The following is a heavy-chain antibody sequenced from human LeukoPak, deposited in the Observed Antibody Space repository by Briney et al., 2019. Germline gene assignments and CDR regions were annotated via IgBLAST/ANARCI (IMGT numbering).Heavy chain of an antibody. CDR1: GFTFNEFC. Sequence: GGSLRLSCAASGFTFNEFCMHGVRQVPGKGLMWISRIHKDGLHTWYADSMKGRFTISRDNAEYTVYLPLNSLRVEDTAVYYCARESEAAGTYYLDHWGQGNLVTVSS. J-gene: IGHJ4*02. V-gene: IGHV3-74*01. CDR3: ARESEAAGTYYLDH. CDR2: IHKDGLHT. D-gene: IGHD6-25*01.